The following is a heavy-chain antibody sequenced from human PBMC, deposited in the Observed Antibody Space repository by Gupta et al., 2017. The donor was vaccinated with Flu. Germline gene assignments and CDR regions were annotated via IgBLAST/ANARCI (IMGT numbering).Heavy chain of an antibody. CDR1: GLTFRSYW. CDR3: ARDARSCSGTRCLLKGLLDY. V-gene: IGHV3-7*03. CDR2: IKEDGSEK. J-gene: IGHJ4*02. Sequence: EVQLVESGGGLVQPGGSLRLSCAASGLTFRSYWMSWVRQAPGKGLEWVANIKEDGSEKYYVDSVKGRFTISRDNAQNSLYLQMDSLRADDTAVYYCARDARSCSGTRCLLKGLLDYWGQGTLVTVSS. D-gene: IGHD2-2*01.